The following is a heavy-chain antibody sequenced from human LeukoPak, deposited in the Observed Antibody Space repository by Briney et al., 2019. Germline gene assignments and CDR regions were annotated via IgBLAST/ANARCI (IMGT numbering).Heavy chain of an antibody. J-gene: IGHJ6*03. CDR3: ARHVGQVATFLYYNYMDV. Sequence: SETLSLTCAVYGGSFSDYYWSWIRQSPGKGLEWIGEINHSGSTNYNPSLKSRVTISVDTSKNQFSLKLSSVTAADTAVYYCARHVGQVATFLYYNYMDVWGKGTTVTVSS. D-gene: IGHD5-12*01. CDR1: GGSFSDYY. CDR2: INHSGST. V-gene: IGHV4-34*01.